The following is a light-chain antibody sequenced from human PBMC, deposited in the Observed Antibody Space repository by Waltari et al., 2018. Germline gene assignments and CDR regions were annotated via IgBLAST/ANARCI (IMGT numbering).Light chain of an antibody. CDR2: DAS. J-gene: IGKJ1*01. CDR1: QSVSRY. CDR3: QKYGRLPAT. Sequence: EIVLTQSPGTLSLSPGERATLSCRASQSVSRYLAWYQQKPCQAPRLLIYDASTRATGIPDRFSGSGSGTDFSLTISRLEPEDFAVYYCQKYGRLPATFGQGTKVEIK. V-gene: IGKV3-20*01.